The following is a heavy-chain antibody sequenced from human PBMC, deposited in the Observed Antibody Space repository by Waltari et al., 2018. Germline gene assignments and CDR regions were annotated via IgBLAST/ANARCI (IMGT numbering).Heavy chain of an antibody. V-gene: IGHV4-38-2*01. J-gene: IGHJ4*02. CDR3: AGGSSSWHYFDY. D-gene: IGHD6-13*01. Sequence: QVQLQESGPGLAKPSETLSLTCAVSGYSINSGYYCGWIRQPPGKGLEWIGSMYHSGNNYSNSALKSRVTISADTSKNQLSLKLTSVTAADTAVYYCAGGSSSWHYFDYWGQGTLVTVSS. CDR2: MYHSGNN. CDR1: GYSINSGYY.